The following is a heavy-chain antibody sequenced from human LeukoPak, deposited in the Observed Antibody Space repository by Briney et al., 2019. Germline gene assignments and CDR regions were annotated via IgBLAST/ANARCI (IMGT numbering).Heavy chain of an antibody. CDR2: ISSNGGST. CDR1: GFTFSSYA. V-gene: IGHV3-64*01. Sequence: PGGSLRLSCAASGFTFSSYAMHWVRQAPGKGLEYVSAISSNGGSTYYANSVKGRFTISRDNSKNTLYLQMGSLRAEDMAVYYCARGNSPDGSGAEYFRHWGQGTLVTVSS. CDR3: ARGNSPDGSGAEYFRH. D-gene: IGHD2-21*01. J-gene: IGHJ1*01.